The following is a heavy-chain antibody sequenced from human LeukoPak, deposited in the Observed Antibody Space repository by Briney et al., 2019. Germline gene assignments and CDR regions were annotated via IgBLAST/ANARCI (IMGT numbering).Heavy chain of an antibody. D-gene: IGHD5-18*01. J-gene: IGHJ6*03. CDR2: IYSGGST. V-gene: IGHV3-53*01. Sequence: GGSLRLSCAASGFTVSSNYMSWVRQAPGKGLEWVSVIYSGGSTYYADSVKGRFTISRDNSKNTLYLQMNSLRAEDTAVYYCARGVKGGYSYGYSHYYYYYMDVWGKGTTVTISS. CDR3: ARGVKGGYSYGYSHYYYYYMDV. CDR1: GFTVSSNY.